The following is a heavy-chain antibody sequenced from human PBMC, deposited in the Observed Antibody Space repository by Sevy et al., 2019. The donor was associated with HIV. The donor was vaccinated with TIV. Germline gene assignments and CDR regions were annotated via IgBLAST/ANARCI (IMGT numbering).Heavy chain of an antibody. V-gene: IGHV3-11*01. CDR1: GFTFSDYY. J-gene: IGHJ6*02. CDR3: ASDHVKDGDLGDYYYYAMDV. CDR2: ISGSDSTI. Sequence: GGSLRLSCAASGFTFSDYYMSWIRQAPGKGLEWLSYISGSDSTIYYADSVKGRFTISRDNSKNSLYLQMNSLRAEDTAVYYCASDHVKDGDLGDYYYYAMDVWGQGTTVTVS. D-gene: IGHD4-17*01.